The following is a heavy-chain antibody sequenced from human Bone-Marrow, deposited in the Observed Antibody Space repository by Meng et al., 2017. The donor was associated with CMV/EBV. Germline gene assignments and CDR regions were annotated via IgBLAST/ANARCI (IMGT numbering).Heavy chain of an antibody. D-gene: IGHD4-11*01. CDR2: IIPIFGTA. V-gene: IGHV1-69*05. CDR3: ASHDYSNYYYYYGLDA. J-gene: IGHJ6*02. CDR1: GGTFSSYA. Sequence: SVKVSCKASGGTFSSYAISWVRQAPGQGLEWMGGIIPIFGTANYAQKFQGRVTITTDESTSTAYMELSSLRSEDTAVYYCASHDYSNYYYYYGLDAWGQGTKVTVSS.